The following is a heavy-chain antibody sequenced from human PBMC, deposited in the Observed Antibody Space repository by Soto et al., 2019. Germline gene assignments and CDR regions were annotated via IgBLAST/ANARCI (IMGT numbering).Heavy chain of an antibody. V-gene: IGHV1-46*01. CDR2: INPNGGST. CDR1: GYSFTSQY. J-gene: IGHJ3*02. D-gene: IGHD3-16*01. CDR3: PKKRGLRRGGGGTEPLDI. Sequence: QVQLVQSGAEVKKPGASVKISCEASGYSFTSQYVHWVRQAPGQGLEWMGIINPNGGSTTYAQKFQGRVTRHGDPSKDKSDWGLDPLPPEDTASYYGPKKRGLRRGGGGTEPLDIWGQGTMVTVAS.